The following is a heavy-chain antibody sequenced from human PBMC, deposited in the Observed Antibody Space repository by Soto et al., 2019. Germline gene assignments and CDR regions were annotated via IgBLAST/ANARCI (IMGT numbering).Heavy chain of an antibody. CDR3: ARHVYSYGGGYFAY. D-gene: IGHD5-18*01. V-gene: IGHV3-66*04. Sequence: EVQLVESGGGLVQPGGSLRLSCAASGFTVSSNYMSWVRQAPGKGLEWVSVIYSGGSAYYADSVKGRFTISRDNSKNTLYLQMNSLRAEDTAVYYCARHVYSYGGGYFAYWGQRTLVTVSS. J-gene: IGHJ4*02. CDR1: GFTVSSNY. CDR2: IYSGGSA.